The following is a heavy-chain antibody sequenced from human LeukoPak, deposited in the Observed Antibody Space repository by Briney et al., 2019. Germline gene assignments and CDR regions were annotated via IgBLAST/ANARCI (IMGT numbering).Heavy chain of an antibody. CDR3: ARDLGYCSSTSCYPLGVWGGSGYYYYGMDV. J-gene: IGHJ6*02. CDR2: ISAYNGNT. Sequence: GASVKVSCKASGYTFTSYVISWVRQAPGQGLEWMGWISAYNGNTNYAQKLQGRVTMTTDTSTSTAYMELRSLRSDDTAVYYCARDLGYCSSTSCYPLGVWGGSGYYYYGMDVWGQGTTVTVSS. CDR1: GYTFTSYV. D-gene: IGHD2-2*01. V-gene: IGHV1-18*01.